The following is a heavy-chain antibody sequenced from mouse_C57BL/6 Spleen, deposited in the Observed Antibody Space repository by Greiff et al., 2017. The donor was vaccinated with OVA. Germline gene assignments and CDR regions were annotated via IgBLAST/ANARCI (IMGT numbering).Heavy chain of an antibody. J-gene: IGHJ2*01. V-gene: IGHV5-17*01. CDR3: ARSYYGYGDY. D-gene: IGHD2-9*01. CDR1: GFTFSDYG. CDR2: ISSGSSTI. Sequence: EVKLQESGGGLVKPGGSLKLSCAASGFTFSDYGMHWVRQAPEKGLEWVAYISSGSSTIYYADTVKGRFTISRDNAKNTLFLQMTSLRSEDTAMYYCARSYYGYGDYWGQGTTLTVSS.